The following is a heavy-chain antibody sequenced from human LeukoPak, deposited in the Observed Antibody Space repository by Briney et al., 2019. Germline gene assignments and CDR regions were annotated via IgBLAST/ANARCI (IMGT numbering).Heavy chain of an antibody. V-gene: IGHV1-2*02. CDR2: INPNSGGT. CDR1: GYTFTGYY. J-gene: IGHJ3*02. CDR3: VRDTRYSYGLSAFDI. Sequence: ASVKVSCKASGYTFTGYYMHWVRQAPGQGLEWMGWINPNSGGTNYAQKFQGRVTMTRDTSISTAYMELSRLRSDDTAVYYCVRDTRYSYGLSAFDIWGQGTMVTVSS. D-gene: IGHD5-18*01.